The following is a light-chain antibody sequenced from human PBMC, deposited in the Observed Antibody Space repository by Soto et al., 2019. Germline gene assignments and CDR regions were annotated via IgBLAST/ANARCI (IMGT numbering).Light chain of an antibody. CDR3: SSYAGSHTV. J-gene: IGLJ1*01. CDR2: EVT. V-gene: IGLV2-8*01. CDR1: SSDVGGYNF. Sequence: QSALTQPPSASGSPGQSVTISCAGTSSDVGGYNFVSWYQQHPGKAPKLMIYEVTKRPSGVPERFSASKSGNTASLTVSGLQAEDEADYYCSSYAGSHTVFGTGTKLTVL.